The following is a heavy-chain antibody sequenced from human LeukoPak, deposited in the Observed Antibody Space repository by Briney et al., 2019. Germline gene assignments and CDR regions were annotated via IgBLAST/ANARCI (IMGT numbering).Heavy chain of an antibody. J-gene: IGHJ6*01. Sequence: GGSLRLSCAASGFTFSSYAMSWVRQAPGKGLEWVSAISGSGGSTYYADSVKGRFTISRDISKSTLYLHMNSLRAEETAVYYCAIAPRSSFSYYYGMDVWGQGTTVTVSS. CDR3: AIAPRSSFSYYYGMDV. V-gene: IGHV3-23*01. D-gene: IGHD6-13*01. CDR1: GFTFSSYA. CDR2: ISGSGGST.